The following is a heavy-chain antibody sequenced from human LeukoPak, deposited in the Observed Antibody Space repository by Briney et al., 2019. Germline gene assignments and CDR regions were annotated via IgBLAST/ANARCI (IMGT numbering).Heavy chain of an antibody. D-gene: IGHD4-17*01. V-gene: IGHV3-23*01. J-gene: IGHJ5*02. Sequence: GGSLRLSCAASGFTFIKYSITWVRPAPAKGLEWVSAITGSGAFTDYADSVKGRFTISRDNSKNTLYLQMNSLRAEDTAVYYCARDDYVGTTWGQGTLVTVSS. CDR3: ARDDYVGTT. CDR1: GFTFIKYS. CDR2: ITGSGAFT.